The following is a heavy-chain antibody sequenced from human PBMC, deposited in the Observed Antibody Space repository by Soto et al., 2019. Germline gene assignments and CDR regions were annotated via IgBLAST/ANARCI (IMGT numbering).Heavy chain of an antibody. CDR2: IVVGSGNT. CDR1: GFTFTSSA. CDR3: ARDVNGDYIWDY. J-gene: IGHJ4*02. V-gene: IGHV1-58*01. D-gene: IGHD4-17*01. Sequence: SVKVSCKASGFTFTSSAVQWVRQARGQRLEWIGWIVVGSGNTNYAQKFQGRVTITTDKSTSTAYMELSSLRSEDTAVYYCARDVNGDYIWDYWGQGTLVTVSS.